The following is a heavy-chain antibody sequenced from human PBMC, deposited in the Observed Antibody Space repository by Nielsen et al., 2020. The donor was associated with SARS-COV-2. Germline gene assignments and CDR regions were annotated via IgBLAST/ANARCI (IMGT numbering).Heavy chain of an antibody. Sequence: SVKVSCRASGFTFTSSAVQWVRQARGQRLEWIGWIVVGSGNTNYAQKFQERVTITRDMSTSTAYMELSSLRSEDTAVYYCAADRGIDWFDPWGQGTLVTVSS. J-gene: IGHJ5*02. D-gene: IGHD3-10*01. CDR1: GFTFTSSA. V-gene: IGHV1-58*01. CDR3: AADRGIDWFDP. CDR2: IVVGSGNT.